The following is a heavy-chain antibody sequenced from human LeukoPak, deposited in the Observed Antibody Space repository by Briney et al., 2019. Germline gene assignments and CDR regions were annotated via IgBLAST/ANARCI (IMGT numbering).Heavy chain of an antibody. J-gene: IGHJ5*02. V-gene: IGHV4-30-4*08. CDR1: GASIRTGDFY. D-gene: IGHD6-13*01. CDR3: ATELAAAGTGWFDP. CDR2: IFYSGNT. Sequence: PSETLSLTCTVSGASIRTGDFYWSWIRQPPGRGLEWIGYIFYSGNTYYNPSLKSRVIISVDTSKNQFSLKLSSVTAADTAVYYCATELAAAGTGWFDPWGQGTLVTVSS.